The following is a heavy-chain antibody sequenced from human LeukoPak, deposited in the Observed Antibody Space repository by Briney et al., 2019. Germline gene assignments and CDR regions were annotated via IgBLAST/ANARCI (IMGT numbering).Heavy chain of an antibody. CDR2: IYYSGST. CDR1: GRSISGYY. D-gene: IGHD6-19*01. V-gene: IGHV4-59*08. CDR3: ARHRSPIAVAGP. Sequence: SETLSLTCTVSGRSISGYYWSWIRQPPGKGLEWIGYIYYSGSTNYNPSLKSRVTISVDTSRNQFSLKLSSVTAADTAVYYCARHRSPIAVAGPWGQGTLVTVSS. J-gene: IGHJ5*02.